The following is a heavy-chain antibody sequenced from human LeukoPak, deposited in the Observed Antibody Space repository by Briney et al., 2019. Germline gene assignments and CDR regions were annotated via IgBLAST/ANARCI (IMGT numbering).Heavy chain of an antibody. J-gene: IGHJ4*02. V-gene: IGHV3-23*01. Sequence: PGGSLRLSCAASGFTVSSNYMSWVRQAPGKGLEWVSAISGSGGSTYYADSVKGRFTISRDNSKNTLYLQMNSLRAEDTAVYYCAKTEGGTAMATDYWGQGTLVTVSS. CDR1: GFTVSSNY. CDR3: AKTEGGTAMATDY. D-gene: IGHD5-18*01. CDR2: ISGSGGST.